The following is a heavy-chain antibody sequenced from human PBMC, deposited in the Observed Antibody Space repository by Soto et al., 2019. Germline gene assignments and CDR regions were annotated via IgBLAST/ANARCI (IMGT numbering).Heavy chain of an antibody. CDR3: AISNKVINSFHPTERFDY. CDR1: GFTFSSYA. CDR2: ISGSGGSK. V-gene: IGHV3-23*01. J-gene: IGHJ4*02. D-gene: IGHD2-21*01. Sequence: GGSLRLSCAASGFTFSSYAMSWVRQAPGKGLEWVSTISGSGGSKYYADSVKGRFTISRDNSKNTLYLQMNSLRAEDTAVYYCAISNKVINSFHPTERFDYWGQGTPVTVSS.